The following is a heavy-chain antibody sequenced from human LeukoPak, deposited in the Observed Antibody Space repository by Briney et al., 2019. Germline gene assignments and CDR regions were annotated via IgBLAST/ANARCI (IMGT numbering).Heavy chain of an antibody. D-gene: IGHD3-9*01. CDR1: GGSVSSSIYY. V-gene: IGHV4-39*01. Sequence: PSETLSLTCTVSGGSVSSSIYYWGWIRQPPGKGLEWIGSIYYSGSTSYNPSLKSRVTISVDTSKNQFSLKLTSATTADTAVYYCASRNDILTGYVFDFWGQGTLVTVSS. CDR3: ASRNDILTGYVFDF. CDR2: IYYSGST. J-gene: IGHJ4*02.